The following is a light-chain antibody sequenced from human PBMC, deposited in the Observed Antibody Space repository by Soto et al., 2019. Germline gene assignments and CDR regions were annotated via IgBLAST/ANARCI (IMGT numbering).Light chain of an antibody. Sequence: EIVLTQSPGTLSLSPGERATLSCRASQSVSSSYLAWYQQKPGQAPRLLIYGASSRATGIPDRFSGSESGTDFTLTISRLEPEDFAVYYCRQYDSSPVTFGQGTKVEIK. CDR1: QSVSSSY. J-gene: IGKJ1*01. V-gene: IGKV3-20*01. CDR2: GAS. CDR3: RQYDSSPVT.